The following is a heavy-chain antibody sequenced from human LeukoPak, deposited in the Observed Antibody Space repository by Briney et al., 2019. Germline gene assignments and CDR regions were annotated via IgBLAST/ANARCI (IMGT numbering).Heavy chain of an antibody. Sequence: ASVKVSCKVSGYTLTELSMHWVRQAPGKGLEWMGGFDPEDGETIYAQKFQGRVTMTRNTSISTAYMELSSLRSEDTAVYYCARASGSYYDYFDYWGQGTLVTVSS. CDR3: ARASGSYYDYFDY. CDR2: FDPEDGET. D-gene: IGHD1-26*01. J-gene: IGHJ4*02. V-gene: IGHV1-24*01. CDR1: GYTLTELS.